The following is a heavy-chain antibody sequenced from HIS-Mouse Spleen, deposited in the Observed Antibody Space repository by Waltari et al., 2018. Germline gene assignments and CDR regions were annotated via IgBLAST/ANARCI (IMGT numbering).Heavy chain of an antibody. J-gene: IGHJ2*01. V-gene: IGHV4-39*07. CDR3: AREIPYSSSWYDWYFDL. D-gene: IGHD6-13*01. CDR2: IYYSGST. Sequence: QLQLQESGPGLVKPSETLSLTCTVSGGSISSSSYYWGWIRQPPGKGLEWIGSIYYSGSTYYRPSLKSRGTISVDTSTNQFSRKLSSVTAADTAVYYCAREIPYSSSWYDWYFDLWGRGTLVTVSS. CDR1: GGSISSSSYY.